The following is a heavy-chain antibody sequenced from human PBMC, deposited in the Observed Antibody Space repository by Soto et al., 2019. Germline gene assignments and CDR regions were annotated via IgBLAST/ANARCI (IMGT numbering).Heavy chain of an antibody. J-gene: IGHJ2*01. CDR3: AIPRAVTTYPNWYFDL. Sequence: GESLKISCKGSGYSFTSYWIGSVRQMPGKGLEWMGIIYPGDSDTTYSPSFQGQVTISADKSISTAYLQWSSLKASDTAMYYCAIPRAVTTYPNWYFDLWGRGTLVTVSS. CDR1: GYSFTSYW. CDR2: IYPGDSDT. V-gene: IGHV5-51*01. D-gene: IGHD4-17*01.